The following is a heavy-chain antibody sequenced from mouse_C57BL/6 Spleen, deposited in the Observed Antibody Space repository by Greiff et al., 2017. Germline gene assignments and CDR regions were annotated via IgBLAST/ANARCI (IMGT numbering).Heavy chain of an antibody. Sequence: EVKLVESGGGLVQPGGSLKLSCVASGFTFSNYWMNWVRQSPEKGLEWVAKIRLKSDNYATHYAESVKGRFTISRDDSKSSVYLQMNNLRAEDTGMYYCTRVYYDFFFAYWGQGTLVTVSA. CDR1: GFTFSNYW. D-gene: IGHD2-4*01. CDR3: TRVYYDFFFAY. CDR2: IRLKSDNYAT. J-gene: IGHJ3*01. V-gene: IGHV6-3*01.